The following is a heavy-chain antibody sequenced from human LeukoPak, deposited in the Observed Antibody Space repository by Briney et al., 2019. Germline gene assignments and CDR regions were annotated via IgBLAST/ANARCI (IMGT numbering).Heavy chain of an antibody. Sequence: GGSLRLSCAASGFTFSNYWMGWVRQAPGKGLEWVAVISYDGSNKYYADSVKGRFTISRDNSKNTLYMQMNSLRAEDTAVYYCARSYSSYGYYYYGMDVWGQGTTVTVSS. D-gene: IGHD6-6*01. CDR3: ARSYSSYGYYYYGMDV. CDR2: ISYDGSNK. V-gene: IGHV3-30-3*01. J-gene: IGHJ6*02. CDR1: GFTFSNYW.